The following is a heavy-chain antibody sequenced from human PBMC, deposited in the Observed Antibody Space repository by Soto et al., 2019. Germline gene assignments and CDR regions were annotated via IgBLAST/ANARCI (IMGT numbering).Heavy chain of an antibody. Sequence: SQTLSLTRAISGDSVSSNSAAWNWIRQSPSRGLEWLGRTYYRSKWYNDYAVSVKSRITINPDTSKNQFSLQLNSVTPEDTAVYYCARTENVGAVPWGHAFDIWGQGTMVTVSS. CDR2: TYYRSKWYN. CDR1: GDSVSSNSAA. D-gene: IGHD7-27*01. J-gene: IGHJ3*02. CDR3: ARTENVGAVPWGHAFDI. V-gene: IGHV6-1*01.